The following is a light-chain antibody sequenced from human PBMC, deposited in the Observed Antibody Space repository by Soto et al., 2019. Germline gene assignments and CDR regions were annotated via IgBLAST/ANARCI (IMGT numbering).Light chain of an antibody. CDR1: QSISFN. V-gene: IGKV3-15*01. CDR2: GAS. Sequence: EIVMTQSPATLSVSPGERATLSCRASQSISFNLAWYQQRPGQAPRFLIYGASLRATGIPARFSGSGSGIEFTLTISSLQSEDFAVYYCQQYDNGRTFGQGTKVEVK. J-gene: IGKJ1*01. CDR3: QQYDNGRT.